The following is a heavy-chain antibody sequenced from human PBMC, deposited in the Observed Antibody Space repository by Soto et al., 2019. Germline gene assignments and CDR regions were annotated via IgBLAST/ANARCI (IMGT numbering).Heavy chain of an antibody. J-gene: IGHJ6*03. CDR3: ARHFHSGYDNYYYYYMDV. CDR2: IYYSGST. V-gene: IGHV4-59*08. D-gene: IGHD5-12*01. CDR1: GGSISSYY. Sequence: SETLSLTCTVSGGSISSYYWSWIRQPPGKGLEWIGYIYYSGSTNYNPSLKSRLTISVDTSKNQFSLKLSSVTAADTAVYYCARHFHSGYDNYYYYYMDVWGKGTTVTVSS.